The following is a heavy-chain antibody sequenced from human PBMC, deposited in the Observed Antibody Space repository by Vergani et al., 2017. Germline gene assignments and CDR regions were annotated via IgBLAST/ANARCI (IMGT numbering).Heavy chain of an antibody. J-gene: IGHJ1*01. V-gene: IGHV3-23*04. D-gene: IGHD3-22*01. CDR1: GFTFSSYA. CDR3: AKADYYDSSGYYFPEYFQH. CDR2: ISGSGGST. Sequence: VQLVESGGGLVKPGGSLRLSCAASGFTFSSYAMSWVRQAPGKGLEWVSAISGSGGSTYYADSVKGRFTISRDNSKNTLYLQMNSLRAEDTAVYYCAKADYYDSSGYYFPEYFQHWGQGTLVTVSS.